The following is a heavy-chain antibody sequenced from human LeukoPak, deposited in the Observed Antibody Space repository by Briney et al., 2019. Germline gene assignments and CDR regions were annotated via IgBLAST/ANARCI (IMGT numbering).Heavy chain of an antibody. Sequence: ASVKVSCKASGYTFTNYDINWVRQATGHALEWMGWINPNSGGTNYAQKFQGRVTMTRDTSISTAYMELSRLRSDDTAVYYCATDYYGSGSYYNAKPLFDYWGQGTLVTVSS. V-gene: IGHV1-2*02. CDR3: ATDYYGSGSYYNAKPLFDY. J-gene: IGHJ4*02. CDR2: INPNSGGT. D-gene: IGHD3-10*01. CDR1: GYTFTNYD.